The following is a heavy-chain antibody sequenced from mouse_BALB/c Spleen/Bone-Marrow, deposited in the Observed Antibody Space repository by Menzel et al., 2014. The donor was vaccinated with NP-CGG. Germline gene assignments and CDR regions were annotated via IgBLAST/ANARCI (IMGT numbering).Heavy chain of an antibody. J-gene: IGHJ2*01. Sequence: EVQLVESGPDLVKPSQSLSLTCTVTGYSITSGYGWHWIRQFPGNKLEWMGYIHYSGSTNYNPSLKSRISITRDTSKNQFFLQLNSVTTEDTATYYCARGGYYGSSYFDYWGQGTTLTVSS. V-gene: IGHV3-1*02. CDR2: IHYSGST. CDR3: ARGGYYGSSYFDY. D-gene: IGHD1-1*01. CDR1: GYSITSGYG.